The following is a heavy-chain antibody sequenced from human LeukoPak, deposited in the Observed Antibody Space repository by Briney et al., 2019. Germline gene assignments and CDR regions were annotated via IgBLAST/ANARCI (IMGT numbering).Heavy chain of an antibody. J-gene: IGHJ2*01. D-gene: IGHD3-3*01. CDR2: IYPGDSDT. V-gene: IGHV5-51*01. CDR1: GYSFTSYW. CDR3: ARRADFGVVIHWYFDL. Sequence: HGESLKISCKGSGYSFTSYWIGWVRQMPGKGLEWMGIIYPGDSDTRYSPSFQGQVTISADKSISTAYLQWSSLKASDTAMYYCARRADFGVVIHWYFDLWGRGTLVTVSS.